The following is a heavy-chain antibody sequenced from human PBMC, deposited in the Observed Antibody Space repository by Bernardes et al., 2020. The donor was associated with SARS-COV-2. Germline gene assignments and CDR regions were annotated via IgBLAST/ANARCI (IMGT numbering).Heavy chain of an antibody. CDR3: ARAPSGSYYGGNYFDY. V-gene: IGHV4-61*02. J-gene: IGHJ4*02. Sequence: SKTLSVTCTVSGGSISSGSYYWSWIRQPAGKGLEWIGRIYTSGSTNYNPSLKSRVTISVDTSKNQFSLKLSSVTAADTAVYYCARAPSGSYYGGNYFDYWGQGTLVTVSS. CDR2: IYTSGST. D-gene: IGHD1-26*01. CDR1: GGSISSGSYY.